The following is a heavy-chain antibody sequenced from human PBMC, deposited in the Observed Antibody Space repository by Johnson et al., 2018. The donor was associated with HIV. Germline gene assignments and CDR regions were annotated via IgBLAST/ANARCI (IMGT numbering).Heavy chain of an antibody. CDR2: ISYDGGNK. V-gene: IGHV3-30*14. D-gene: IGHD1-1*01. J-gene: IGHJ3*02. CDR1: GFTFSRYA. Sequence: VQLVESGGGVVQPGRSLRLSCAASGFTFSRYAMHWVRQAPGKGLEWLAVISYDGGNKYYADSVKGRFTISRDNSKNTLYLQMNSLRAEDTAVYYGARVEGSDAFDIWGQGTMVTVSS. CDR3: ARVEGSDAFDI.